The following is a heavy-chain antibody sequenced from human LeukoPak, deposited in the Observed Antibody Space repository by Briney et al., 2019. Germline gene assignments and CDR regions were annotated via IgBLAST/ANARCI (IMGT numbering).Heavy chain of an antibody. CDR3: ANRVVVPAAIDY. J-gene: IGHJ4*02. V-gene: IGHV3-23*01. D-gene: IGHD2-2*01. Sequence: VGSLRLSCAASGFTFSSDAMSWGRQAPGKGREWGSAICGSGGSTYYADSVKGRFTISRDNSKNTLYLKMNSLRAEDTAVYYCANRVVVPAAIDYWGQGTLVTASS. CDR1: GFTFSSDA. CDR2: ICGSGGST.